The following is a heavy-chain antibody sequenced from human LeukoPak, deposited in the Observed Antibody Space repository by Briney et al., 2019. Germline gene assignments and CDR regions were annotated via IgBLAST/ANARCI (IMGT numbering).Heavy chain of an antibody. J-gene: IGHJ4*02. CDR1: GFTFNSYE. CDR3: ARDRINYYGSGSYLRDDY. D-gene: IGHD3-10*01. V-gene: IGHV3-48*03. CDR2: ISRSGSTI. Sequence: PGGSLRLSCAASGFTFNSYEMNWVRQAPGKGLEWVSYISRSGSTIHYADSVKGRFTISRDNAKNSLYLQMNSLRAEDTAVYHCARDRINYYGSGSYLRDDYWGQGTLVTVSS.